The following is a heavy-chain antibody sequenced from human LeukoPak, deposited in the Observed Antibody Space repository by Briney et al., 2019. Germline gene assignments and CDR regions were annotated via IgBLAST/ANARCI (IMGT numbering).Heavy chain of an antibody. V-gene: IGHV4-59*01. J-gene: IGHJ6*03. CDR2: IYYSGST. Sequence: SETLSLTCTVSGGSISSYYWSWIRQPPGKGLEWIGYIYYSGSTNYNPSLKSRVTISVDTSKNQFSLKLSSVTAADTAVYYCASGSPDYYYYYMDVWGKGTTVTVSS. CDR1: GGSISSYY. CDR3: ASGSPDYYYYYMDV. D-gene: IGHD6-25*01.